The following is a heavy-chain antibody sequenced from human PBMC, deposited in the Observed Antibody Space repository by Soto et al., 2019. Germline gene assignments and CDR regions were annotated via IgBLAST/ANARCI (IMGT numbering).Heavy chain of an antibody. CDR3: AKTGAVAAMGCHFDC. D-gene: IGHD6-19*01. J-gene: IGHJ4*02. CDR2: ISHNGVNK. Sequence: QVQLVESGGGVVQPGTSLRLSCAASGFTFSSYGIYWVRQAPGKGLEWVAVISHNGVNKQYADSVKGRFTISRDNSKYTQYLQMSSLRPDDTVFYYCAKTGAVAAMGCHFDCCGQGTLVTVSS. V-gene: IGHV3-30*18. CDR1: GFTFSSYG.